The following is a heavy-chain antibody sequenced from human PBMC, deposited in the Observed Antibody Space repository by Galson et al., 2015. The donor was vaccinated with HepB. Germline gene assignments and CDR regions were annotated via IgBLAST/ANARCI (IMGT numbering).Heavy chain of an antibody. CDR1: GFTVSSYA. V-gene: IGHV3-30*04. CDR3: ARPSSAWIQLWFDY. D-gene: IGHD5-18*01. CDR2: ISYDGSNK. Sequence: SLRLSCAASGFTVSSYAMHWVRQAPGKGLEWVAVISYDGSNKYYADSVKGRFTISRDNSKNTLYLQMNSLRAEDTAVYYCARPSSAWIQLWFDYWGQGTLVTASS. J-gene: IGHJ4*02.